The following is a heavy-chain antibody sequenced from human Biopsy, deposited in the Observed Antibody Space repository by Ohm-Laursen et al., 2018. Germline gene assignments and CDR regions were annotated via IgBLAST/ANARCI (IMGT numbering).Heavy chain of an antibody. CDR2: ISPYNDKT. CDR3: ARVFCTSTACYGLLDN. CDR1: GYTFTSYD. V-gene: IGHV1-18*01. D-gene: IGHD2-2*01. Sequence: ASVKVSCKASGYTFTSYDISWVRQAPGQGLEWMGWISPYNDKTSYPPKLQDRVTMTADTSTNTAHMELRSLRSDDTAVYYCARVFCTSTACYGLLDNWGQGTVVTVSS. J-gene: IGHJ4*02.